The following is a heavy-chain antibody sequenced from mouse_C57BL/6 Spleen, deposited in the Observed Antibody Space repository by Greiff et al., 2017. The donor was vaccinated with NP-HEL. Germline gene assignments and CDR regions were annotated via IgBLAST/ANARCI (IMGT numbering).Heavy chain of an antibody. Sequence: QVQLQQSGAELVKPGASVKLSCKASGYTFTEYTIHWVKQRSGQGLEWIGWFYPGSGSIKYNEKFKDKATLTADKSSSTVYMELSRVTSEDSAVYYCARHEDHTTVVAPDCDYWGQGTTLTVSS. D-gene: IGHD1-1*01. CDR3: ARHEDHTTVVAPDCDY. V-gene: IGHV1-62-2*01. J-gene: IGHJ2*01. CDR2: FYPGSGSI. CDR1: GYTFTEYT.